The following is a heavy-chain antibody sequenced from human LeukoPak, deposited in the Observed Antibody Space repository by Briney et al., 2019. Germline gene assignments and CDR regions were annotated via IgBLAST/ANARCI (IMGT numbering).Heavy chain of an antibody. D-gene: IGHD4-17*01. V-gene: IGHV3-30*18. CDR2: ISYDGSNK. J-gene: IGHJ4*02. CDR3: AKDDGDYSTGVY. CDR1: GFTFSSYG. Sequence: PGGSLRLSCAASGFTFSSYGMHWVRQAPGKGLEWVAVISYDGSNKYYADSVKGRFTISRDNSKNTLYLQMNSLRAEDTAVYYCAKDDGDYSTGVYWGQGTLVTVSS.